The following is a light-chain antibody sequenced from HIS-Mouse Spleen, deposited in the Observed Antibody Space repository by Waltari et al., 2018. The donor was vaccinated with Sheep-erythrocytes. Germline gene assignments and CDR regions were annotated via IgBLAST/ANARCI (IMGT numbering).Light chain of an antibody. CDR3: QQLNSYPST. Sequence: DIQLTQSPSFPSASVGDRVPITCRASQGISSYLAWYQQKPGKAPKLLIYAASTLQSGVPSRFSGSGSGTEFTLTISSLQPEDFATYYCQQLNSYPSTFGPGTKVDIK. CDR1: QGISSY. CDR2: AAS. V-gene: IGKV1-9*01. J-gene: IGKJ3*01.